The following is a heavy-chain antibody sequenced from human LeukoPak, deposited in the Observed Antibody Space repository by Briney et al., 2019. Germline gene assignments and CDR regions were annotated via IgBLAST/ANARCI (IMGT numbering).Heavy chain of an antibody. Sequence: SETLSLTCTVSGGSISSSSYYWGWIRQPPGKGLEWIGSIYYSGSTYYNPSLKSRVTISVDTSKNQFSLKLSSVTAAATAVYYCARGYYYDSSGYYWSRHYYYGMDVWGQGTTVTVSS. V-gene: IGHV4-39*07. J-gene: IGHJ6*02. CDR3: ARGYYYDSSGYYWSRHYYYGMDV. CDR2: IYYSGST. D-gene: IGHD3-22*01. CDR1: GGSISSSSYY.